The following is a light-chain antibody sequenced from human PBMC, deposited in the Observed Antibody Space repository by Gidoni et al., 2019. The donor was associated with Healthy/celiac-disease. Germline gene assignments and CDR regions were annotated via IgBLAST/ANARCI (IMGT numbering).Light chain of an antibody. CDR2: GAS. Sequence: DIVLTQSPGTLSLSPGERATIFCRASQSVGSSNLAWYQQKPGQAPGLLTYGASRRASGIPDRFSGSGSGTEFTLTISRLEPEESAVYYCQQYGDSPGTFGQGTKVEIK. CDR3: QQYGDSPGT. CDR1: QSVGSSN. J-gene: IGKJ1*01. V-gene: IGKV3-20*01.